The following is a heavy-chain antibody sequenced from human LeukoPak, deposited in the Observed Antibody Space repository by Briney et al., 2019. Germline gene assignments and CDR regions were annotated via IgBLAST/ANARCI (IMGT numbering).Heavy chain of an antibody. CDR3: ARQGSVDGDYAPLGF. D-gene: IGHD4-17*01. Sequence: PSETLSLTCTVSGGSISNYFWTWVRQPPGKGLEWIGHIYYRGNTNYNPSLKSRVTLSVDTSKNQLSLRLTSVTAADTAVYCCARQGSVDGDYAPLGFWGQGTLVTVSS. V-gene: IGHV4-59*08. J-gene: IGHJ4*02. CDR1: GGSISNYF. CDR2: IYYRGNT.